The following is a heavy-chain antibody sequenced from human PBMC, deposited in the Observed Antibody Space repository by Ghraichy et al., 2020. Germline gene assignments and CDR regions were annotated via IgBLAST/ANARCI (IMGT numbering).Heavy chain of an antibody. J-gene: IGHJ4*02. D-gene: IGHD6-6*01. CDR1: GDSVSSHSAA. CDR3: ARSRGSSSLFFDY. Sequence: SQTLSLTCVISGDSVSSHSAAWNWIRQSPSRGLEWLGRTYSRSRWYSDYATFVRSRLTLSPDTSKDQFTLQFNSVTPEDTAVYYCARSRGSSSLFFDYWGQGTLVTVSS. CDR2: TYSRSRWYS. V-gene: IGHV6-1*01.